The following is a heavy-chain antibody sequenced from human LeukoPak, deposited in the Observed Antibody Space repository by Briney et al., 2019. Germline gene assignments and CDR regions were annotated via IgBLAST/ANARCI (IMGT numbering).Heavy chain of an antibody. CDR3: ARGPGLKFDY. V-gene: IGHV6-1*01. Sequence: KNSQTLSLTCALSGDSVSNNSAAWNWIRQSPSRGLEWLERTYYRSKWYYDYAISVKSRITINPDTSKNHFSLQLNSVTPEDTAVYYCARGPGLKFDYWGQGTLVTVSS. D-gene: IGHD2-21*01. CDR1: GDSVSNNSAA. CDR2: TYYRSKWYY. J-gene: IGHJ4*02.